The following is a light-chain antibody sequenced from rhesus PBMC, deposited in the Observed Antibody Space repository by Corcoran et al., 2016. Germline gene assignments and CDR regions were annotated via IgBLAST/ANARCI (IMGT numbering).Light chain of an antibody. V-gene: IGKV1-69*01. Sequence: DIQMTQSPSSLSASLGDRVTITCRASQGISTWLTWYQQKPGKAPQILIYRASNLETGVPSRFSGSGSGTDFSLTISSRQPEDIATYYCLQHNSYPLTFGGGTKVEIK. CDR2: RAS. CDR3: LQHNSYPLT. CDR1: QGISTW. J-gene: IGKJ4*01.